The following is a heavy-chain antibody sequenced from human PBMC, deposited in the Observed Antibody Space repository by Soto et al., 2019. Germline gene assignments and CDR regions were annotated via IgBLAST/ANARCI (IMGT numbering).Heavy chain of an antibody. D-gene: IGHD3-10*01. CDR2: IWYDGSNK. CDR1: GFTFSSYG. V-gene: IGHV3-33*01. Sequence: GGSLRLSCAASGFTFSSYGMHWVRQAPGKGLEWVAVIWYDGSNKYYADSVKGRFTISRDNSKNTLYLQMNSLRAEDTAVYYCARETADKGSGSYYYYYYGMDVWGQGTTVTVSS. CDR3: ARETADKGSGSYYYYYYGMDV. J-gene: IGHJ6*02.